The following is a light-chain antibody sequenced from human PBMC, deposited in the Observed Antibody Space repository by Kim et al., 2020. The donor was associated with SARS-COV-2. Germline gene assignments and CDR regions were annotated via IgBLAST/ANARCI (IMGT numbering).Light chain of an antibody. V-gene: IGKV3-15*01. CDR1: QNINTN. Sequence: EIVMTQSPATLSVSPGERATLSCRASQNINTNLAWFQQKPGQAPRLLIYGVSNRATAVPARFSGSGSGTEFTLTISSLQSEDFAVYYCQQHNNWPSTFGGGTKVDIK. CDR3: QQHNNWPST. CDR2: GVS. J-gene: IGKJ4*01.